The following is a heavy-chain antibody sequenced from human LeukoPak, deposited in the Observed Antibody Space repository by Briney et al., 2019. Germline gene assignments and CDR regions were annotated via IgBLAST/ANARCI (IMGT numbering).Heavy chain of an antibody. J-gene: IGHJ4*02. CDR2: ITTSDGNT. CDR1: GFTFSSYT. V-gene: IGHV3-23*01. Sequence: GGSLRLSCAASGFTFSSYTMSWVRQAPGKGLEWVSTITTSDGNTYYADSVKGRFTVTRDNSKNTLFLQMNSLRAEDTAVYYCAKDGGLWVSAHWGDSWGRGTLVTVSS. D-gene: IGHD7-27*01. CDR3: AKDGGLWVSAHWGDS.